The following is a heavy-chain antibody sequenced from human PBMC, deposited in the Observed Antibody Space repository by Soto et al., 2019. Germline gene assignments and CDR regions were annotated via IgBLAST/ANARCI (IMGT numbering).Heavy chain of an antibody. CDR2: SNAGNGNT. D-gene: IGHD3-10*01. Sequence: GASVKVSCKASGYTFTSYAMHWVRQAPGQRLEWMGWSNAGNGNTKYSQKFQGRVTITRDTSASTAYMELSSLRSEDTAVYYCARAGEIAAFDIWGQGTMVTVSS. CDR3: ARAGEIAAFDI. J-gene: IGHJ3*02. CDR1: GYTFTSYA. V-gene: IGHV1-3*01.